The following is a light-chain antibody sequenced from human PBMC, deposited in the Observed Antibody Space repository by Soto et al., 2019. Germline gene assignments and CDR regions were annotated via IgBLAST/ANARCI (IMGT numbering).Light chain of an antibody. J-gene: IGKJ1*01. CDR2: RAS. CDR3: QQYNSYSTWT. CDR1: QGISSY. V-gene: IGKV1-9*01. Sequence: IQLTQSPSSLSASVGDRVTITCRASQGISSYLAWYQQKPGKAPKLLIYRASTLKSGVPSRFSGSGSGTEFTLTISSLQPDDFATYYCQQYNSYSTWTFGQGTKVDVK.